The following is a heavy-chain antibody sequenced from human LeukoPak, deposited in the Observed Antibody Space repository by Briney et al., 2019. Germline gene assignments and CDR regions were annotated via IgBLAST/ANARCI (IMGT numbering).Heavy chain of an antibody. CDR3: ARDGVSGWYSGDY. J-gene: IGHJ4*02. V-gene: IGHV1-2*02. Sequence: ASVKVSCKASGYTFTGYYMHWVRQAPGQGLEWMGSINPNSGGTNYAQKFQGRVTLTRDTSISTAYMELSRLRSDDTAVYYCARDGVSGWYSGDYWGQGTLVTVSS. CDR1: GYTFTGYY. CDR2: INPNSGGT. D-gene: IGHD6-19*01.